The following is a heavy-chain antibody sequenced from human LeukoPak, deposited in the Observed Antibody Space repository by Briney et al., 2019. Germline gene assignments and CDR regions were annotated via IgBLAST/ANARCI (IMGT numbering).Heavy chain of an antibody. D-gene: IGHD2-21*02. CDR3: ARAYRASGDCYGS. CDR2: ISAYNGNT. Sequence: GASVKVSCKSSGCTFSSYAISWVRQAPGQGLEWMGWISAYNGNTNYAQKLQGRVTMTTDTSTSTAYMELRSLRSDDTAVYYCARAYRASGDCYGSWGQGTLVTVSS. CDR1: GCTFSSYA. J-gene: IGHJ4*02. V-gene: IGHV1-18*01.